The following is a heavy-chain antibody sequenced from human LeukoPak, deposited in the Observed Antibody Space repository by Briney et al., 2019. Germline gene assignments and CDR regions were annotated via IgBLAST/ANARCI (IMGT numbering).Heavy chain of an antibody. V-gene: IGHV4-39*07. CDR1: GGSISSSTSY. Sequence: PSETLSLTCTVSGGSISSSTSYWGWIRQSPGKGLEWIGTFYHGGSTYYNPSLKSRVTISVDTSKNQFSLNLTSVTAADTAVYYCARALRHRGVGFDYWGQGTLVTVSS. CDR3: ARALRHRGVGFDY. J-gene: IGHJ4*02. CDR2: FYHGGST. D-gene: IGHD3-10*01.